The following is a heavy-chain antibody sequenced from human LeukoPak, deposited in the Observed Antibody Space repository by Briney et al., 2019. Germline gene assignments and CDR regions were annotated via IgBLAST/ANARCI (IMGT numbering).Heavy chain of an antibody. D-gene: IGHD5-18*01. CDR1: GFTLSNAW. J-gene: IGHJ4*02. CDR3: ASLWPHSYGYFFDY. CDR2: ISYDGSNK. Sequence: GGSLRLSCAASGFTLSNAWMSWVRQAPGKGLEWVAVISYDGSNKYYADSVKGRFTISRDNSKNTLYLQMNSLRAEDTAVYYCASLWPHSYGYFFDYWGQGTLVTVSS. V-gene: IGHV3-30-3*01.